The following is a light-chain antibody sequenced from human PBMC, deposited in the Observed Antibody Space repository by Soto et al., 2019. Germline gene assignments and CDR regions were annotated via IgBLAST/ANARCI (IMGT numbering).Light chain of an antibody. CDR3: ASYTRTTTLV. CDR1: ISDIGGYNF. V-gene: IGLV2-14*01. J-gene: IGLJ2*01. CDR2: DVN. Sequence: LTQPASVSGSPGQSITISCTGTISDIGGYNFISWYQHHPGKAPKLVIYDVNNRPSGISYRFSGSKSGNTASLTISGLQAEDEADYYCASYTRTTTLVFGGGTKVTVL.